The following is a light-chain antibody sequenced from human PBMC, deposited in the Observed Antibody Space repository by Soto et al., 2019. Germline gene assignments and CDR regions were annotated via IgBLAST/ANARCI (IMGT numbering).Light chain of an antibody. CDR2: DAS. CDR3: QQRSNWRGT. Sequence: EIVLTQSPATLSLSPGERATLSCRASQSVNIYLAWYQQKPGQAPRLLIHDASNRATGIPARFSGSGSGTDFTLTISSLEPEDIAVYYCQQRSNWRGTFGGGTKVDIK. CDR1: QSVNIY. V-gene: IGKV3-11*01. J-gene: IGKJ4*01.